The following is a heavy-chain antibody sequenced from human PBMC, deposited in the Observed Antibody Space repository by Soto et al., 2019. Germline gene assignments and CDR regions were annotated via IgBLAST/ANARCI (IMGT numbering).Heavy chain of an antibody. CDR1: GFSLSTSGVG. V-gene: IGHV2-5*02. Sequence: QITLKESGPTLVKPTQTLTLTCTFSGFSLSTSGVGVGWIRQPPGKALEWLALIYWDDDKRYSPSLKSRLTIRNDTSKNQVVPTMTNMDPADTPTYYCAHRNSSGWSGWFDPWGQGTLGTVSS. CDR2: IYWDDDK. D-gene: IGHD6-19*01. J-gene: IGHJ5*02. CDR3: AHRNSSGWSGWFDP.